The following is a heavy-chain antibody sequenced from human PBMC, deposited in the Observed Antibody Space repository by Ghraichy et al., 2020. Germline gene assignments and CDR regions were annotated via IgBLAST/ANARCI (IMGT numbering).Heavy chain of an antibody. D-gene: IGHD5-24*01. J-gene: IGHJ4*02. Sequence: SETLSLTCAVYGGSFSGYYWSWIRQPPGKGLEWIGEINHSGSTNYNPSLKSRVTISVDTSKNQFSLKVSSVTAADTAVYYCARDPGRDRNDYWGQGTLVTVSS. CDR2: INHSGST. CDR1: GGSFSGYY. V-gene: IGHV4-34*01. CDR3: ARDPGRDRNDY.